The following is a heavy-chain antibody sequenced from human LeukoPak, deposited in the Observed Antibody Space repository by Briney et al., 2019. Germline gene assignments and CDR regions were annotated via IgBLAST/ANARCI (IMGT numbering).Heavy chain of an antibody. CDR2: ISNDGSNQ. Sequence: GGSLRLSCAASGFTLSSYGMHWVRQAPGKGLEWVAVISNDGSNQNYADSVKGRFTISRDNSKNTVYLQMSTLRAEDTALYYCAKGCSTGTTCYIIDYWGQGTLATVSS. J-gene: IGHJ4*02. D-gene: IGHD1-7*01. V-gene: IGHV3-30*18. CDR3: AKGCSTGTTCYIIDY. CDR1: GFTLSSYG.